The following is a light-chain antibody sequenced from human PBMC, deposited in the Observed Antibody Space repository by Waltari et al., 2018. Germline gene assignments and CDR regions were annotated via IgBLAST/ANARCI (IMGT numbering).Light chain of an antibody. J-gene: IGLJ3*02. CDR3: SSRNGRANQVV. CDR2: GKD. CDR1: RLRTSY. Sequence: SSELTQDPAVSVALGQTVRITCQGDRLRTSYASWYQLKPGQAPVLVLYGKDKRPSGIPDRISGYSSGATSSLTITGAQAEDEADYYCSSRNGRANQVVFAGGTKVTVL. V-gene: IGLV3-19*01.